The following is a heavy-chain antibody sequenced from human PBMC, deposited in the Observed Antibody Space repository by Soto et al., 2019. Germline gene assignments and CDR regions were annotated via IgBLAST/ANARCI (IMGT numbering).Heavy chain of an antibody. V-gene: IGHV3-23*01. CDR1: GFTFSSYA. CDR3: AKLGSLGMTTGTMNYYCYYYMDV. J-gene: IGHJ6*03. D-gene: IGHD4-17*01. CDR2: ISGSGGST. Sequence: GGSLRLSCAASGFTFSSYAMSWVRQAPGKGLEWVSAISGSGGSTYYADSVKGRFTISRDNSKNTLYLQMNSLRAEDTAVYYCAKLGSLGMTTGTMNYYCYYYMDVWGKGTTVTVSS.